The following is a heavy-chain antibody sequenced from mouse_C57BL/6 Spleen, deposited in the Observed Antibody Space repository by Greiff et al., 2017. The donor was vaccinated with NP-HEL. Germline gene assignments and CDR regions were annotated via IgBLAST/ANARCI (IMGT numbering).Heavy chain of an antibody. CDR1: GYAFSSSW. V-gene: IGHV1-82*01. CDR2: IYPGDGDT. CDR3: ARSYITTVVRGYFDY. J-gene: IGHJ2*01. Sequence: QVQLQQSGPELVKPGASVKISCKASGYAFSSSWMNWVKQRPGKGLEWIGRIYPGDGDTNYNGKFKGKATLTADKSSSTAYLQLSSLTSEDSAVYFCARSYITTVVRGYFDYWGQGTTLTVAS. D-gene: IGHD1-1*01.